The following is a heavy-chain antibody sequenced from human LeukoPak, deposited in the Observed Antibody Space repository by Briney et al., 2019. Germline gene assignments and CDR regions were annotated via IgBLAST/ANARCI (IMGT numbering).Heavy chain of an antibody. V-gene: IGHV4-59*11. Sequence: PSETLSLTCTVSGGSISSHYWSWIRQPPGKGLEWIGYIYYSGSTNYNPSLKSRVTISVDTSKNQFSLKLSSVTAADTAVYYCARSVVVPAAMLVWFDPWGQGTLVTVSS. D-gene: IGHD2-2*01. CDR3: ARSVVVPAAMLVWFDP. CDR1: GGSISSHY. CDR2: IYYSGST. J-gene: IGHJ5*02.